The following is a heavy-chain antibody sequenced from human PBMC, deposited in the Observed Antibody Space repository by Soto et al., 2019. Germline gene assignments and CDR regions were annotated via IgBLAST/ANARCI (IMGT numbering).Heavy chain of an antibody. J-gene: IGHJ6*02. D-gene: IGHD1-1*01. CDR1: GFTFSSHG. Sequence: GGSLRLSCAASGFTFSSHGMHWVRQAPGKGLEWVAVISYNGSNKYYADSVKGRFTISRDNSKNTLYLQMNSLRAEDTAVYYCAKDRYGNHYGMDVWGQGTTVTVSS. CDR2: ISYNGSNK. V-gene: IGHV3-30*18. CDR3: AKDRYGNHYGMDV.